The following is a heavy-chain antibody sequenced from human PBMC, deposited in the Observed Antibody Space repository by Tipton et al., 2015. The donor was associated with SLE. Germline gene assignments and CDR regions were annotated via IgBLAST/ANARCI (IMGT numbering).Heavy chain of an antibody. CDR1: GGTFSSYA. CDR2: IIPIFGTA. V-gene: IGHV1-69*06. CDR3: AREVPSMYYFDY. D-gene: IGHD2-2*01. Sequence: QLVQSGAEVKKPGSSVKVSCKASGGTFSSYAISWVRQAPGQGLEWMGGIIPIFGTASYAQKFQGRVTMTRDTSTSTVYMELSSLRSEDTAVYYCAREVPSMYYFDYWGQGTLVTVSS. J-gene: IGHJ4*02.